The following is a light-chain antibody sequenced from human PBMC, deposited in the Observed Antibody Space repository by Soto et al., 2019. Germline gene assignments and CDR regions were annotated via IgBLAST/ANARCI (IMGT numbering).Light chain of an antibody. Sequence: QSALTQPASVSGSPGQSIAISCTGSSSDVGIYNYVSWYQQHPGKVPKLIIYEVSNRPSGVSNHFSGSKPGNTATLTISGLQAEAEADYYCSSYTTSRTRVFGTGTQVTVL. CDR3: SSYTTSRTRV. CDR1: SSDVGIYNY. J-gene: IGLJ1*01. CDR2: EVS. V-gene: IGLV2-14*01.